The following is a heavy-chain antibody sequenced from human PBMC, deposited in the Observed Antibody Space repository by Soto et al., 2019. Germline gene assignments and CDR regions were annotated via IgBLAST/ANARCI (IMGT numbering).Heavy chain of an antibody. CDR3: ATSGGTTIRRLLGYGMDV. CDR1: GFTFSSYG. V-gene: IGHV3-30*03. CDR2: ISYDGSNK. D-gene: IGHD4-4*01. Sequence: GGSLRLSCATSGFTFSSYGMHRVRQAPGKGLEWVAVISYDGSNKYYADSVKGRFTISRDNSKNTLYLQMNSLRAEDTAVYFCATSGGTTIRRLLGYGMDVWGQGTTVTVSS. J-gene: IGHJ6*02.